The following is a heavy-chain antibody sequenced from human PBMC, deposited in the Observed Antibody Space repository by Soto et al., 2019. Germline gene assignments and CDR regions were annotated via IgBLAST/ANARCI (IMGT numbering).Heavy chain of an antibody. D-gene: IGHD6-19*01. CDR1: GFTFKTYN. Sequence: EVQLEECGGALVQPGRSLRLSCAASGFTFKTYNMNWVRQAPGKGLEWVSYIGTSGTPVYYADSVKGRFTISRDNAKNSLFLQMHSLRDEDTALYFCARDPSPDSSGWYYFDYWGQGTLVTVSS. CDR2: IGTSGTPV. J-gene: IGHJ4*02. CDR3: ARDPSPDSSGWYYFDY. V-gene: IGHV3-48*02.